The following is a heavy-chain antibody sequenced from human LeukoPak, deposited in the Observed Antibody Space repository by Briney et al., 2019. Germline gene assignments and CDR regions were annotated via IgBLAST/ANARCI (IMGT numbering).Heavy chain of an antibody. CDR1: GGSISSSNW. J-gene: IGHJ4*02. D-gene: IGHD2-15*01. CDR3: ARRWMAGYCSGGSCSDY. V-gene: IGHV4-4*02. CDR2: IYHSGST. Sequence: SGTLSLTCAVSGGSISSSNWWSWVRQPPGKGLEWIGEIYHSGSTNYNPSLKSRVTISVDTSKNQFSLKLSSVTAADTAVYYCARRWMAGYCSGGSCSDYWGQGTLVTVSS.